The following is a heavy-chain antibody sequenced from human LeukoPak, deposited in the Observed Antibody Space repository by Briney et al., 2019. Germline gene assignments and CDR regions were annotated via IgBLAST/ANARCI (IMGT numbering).Heavy chain of an antibody. D-gene: IGHD6-6*01. Sequence: ASVKVSCKVSGYTLTELSMHWVRQAPGKGLEWMGGFDPEDGETIYAQKFQGRVTMTEDTSTDTAYMELSSLRSEDTAVYYCATAPYSSSSPSYYYYYMDVWGKGTTDTVSS. J-gene: IGHJ6*03. CDR1: GYTLTELS. V-gene: IGHV1-24*01. CDR2: FDPEDGET. CDR3: ATAPYSSSSPSYYYYYMDV.